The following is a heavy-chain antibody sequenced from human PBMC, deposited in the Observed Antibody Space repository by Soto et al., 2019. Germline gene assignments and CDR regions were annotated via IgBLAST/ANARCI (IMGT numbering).Heavy chain of an antibody. D-gene: IGHD3-10*01. J-gene: IGHJ6*02. CDR3: AKDPMVRGLGHRYGIDV. CDR1: GFTFSSYG. Sequence: GGSLRLSCAASGFTFSSYGMSWVRQAPGKGLEWVSGISGSGGSTYYADSVKGRFTISRDNSKNTLYLQMNSLRAEDTAIYYCAKDPMVRGLGHRYGIDVWGQGTPVTVSS. V-gene: IGHV3-23*01. CDR2: ISGSGGST.